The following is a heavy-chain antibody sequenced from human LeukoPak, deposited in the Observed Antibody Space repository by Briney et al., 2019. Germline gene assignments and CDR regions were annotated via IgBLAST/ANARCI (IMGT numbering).Heavy chain of an antibody. V-gene: IGHV3-48*03. D-gene: IGHD3-10*01. CDR3: ARDSGGYYYYYYMDV. CDR1: GFTFSSYE. J-gene: IGHJ6*03. CDR2: ISSSGSTI. Sequence: GGSLRLSCAVSGFTFSSYEMNWVRQAPGKGLEWVSYISSSGSTIYYADSVKGRFTISRDNAKNSLYLQMNSLRAEDTAVYYCARDSGGYYYYYYMDVWGKGTTVTISS.